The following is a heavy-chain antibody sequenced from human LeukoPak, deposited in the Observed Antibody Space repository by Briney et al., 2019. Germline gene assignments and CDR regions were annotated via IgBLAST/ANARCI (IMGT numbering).Heavy chain of an antibody. Sequence: GGSLRLSCAASGFTFSSYGMHWVRQAPGKGLEWVAFIRYDGSNKYYADSVKGRFTISRDNSKNTLYLQMNSLRAEDTAVYYCAKDTRGMGYYYYMDVWGKGTTVTISS. J-gene: IGHJ6*03. CDR3: AKDTRGMGYYYYMDV. D-gene: IGHD6-13*01. CDR2: IRYDGSNK. CDR1: GFTFSSYG. V-gene: IGHV3-30*02.